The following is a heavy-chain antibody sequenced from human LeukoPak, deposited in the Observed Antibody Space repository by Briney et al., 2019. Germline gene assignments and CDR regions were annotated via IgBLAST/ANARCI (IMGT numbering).Heavy chain of an antibody. CDR1: GFTFSSYA. V-gene: IGHV3-23*01. CDR2: ISGSGGST. Sequence: GGSLRLSCAASGFTFSSYAMSWVRQAPGKGLEWVSAISGSGGSTYYADSVKGRFTISRDNSKNTLYLQMNSLRAEDTAVYYCAKLVVPAPIGELDYWGQGILVTVSS. J-gene: IGHJ4*02. D-gene: IGHD2-2*02. CDR3: AKLVVPAPIGELDY.